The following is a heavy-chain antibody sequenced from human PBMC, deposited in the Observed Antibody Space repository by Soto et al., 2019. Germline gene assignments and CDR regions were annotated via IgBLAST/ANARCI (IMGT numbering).Heavy chain of an antibody. Sequence: SETLSLTCTVSGGSISSSSYYWGWIRQPPGKGLEWIGSIYYSGSTYYNPSLKSRVTIPVDTSKNQFSLKLSSVTAADTAVYYCARSNSSVYYYTLWYYSGMDVWGQGTRVTVSS. CDR3: ARSNSSVYYYTLWYYSGMDV. CDR2: IYYSGST. CDR1: GGSISSSSYY. J-gene: IGHJ6*02. V-gene: IGHV4-39*01. D-gene: IGHD3-22*01.